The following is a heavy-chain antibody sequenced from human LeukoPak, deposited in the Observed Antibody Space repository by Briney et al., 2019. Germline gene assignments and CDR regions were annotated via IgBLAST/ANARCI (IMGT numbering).Heavy chain of an antibody. CDR1: GFTFSSYA. CDR3: ARRRIDYYDSSGIWVGGFDP. V-gene: IGHV3-30*04. D-gene: IGHD3-22*01. CDR2: ISYDGSNK. J-gene: IGHJ5*02. Sequence: GGSLRLSCAASGFTFSSYAMHWVRQAPGKGLEWVAVISYDGSNKYYADSVKGRFTISRDNSKNTLYLQMNSLRAEDTAVYYCARRRIDYYDSSGIWVGGFDPWGQGTLVTVSS.